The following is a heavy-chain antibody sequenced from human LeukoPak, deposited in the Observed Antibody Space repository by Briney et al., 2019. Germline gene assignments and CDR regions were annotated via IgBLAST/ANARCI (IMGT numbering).Heavy chain of an antibody. Sequence: SVKVSCKASGGTFSSYAISWVRQAPGQGLEWMGGIIPIFGTANYAQKSQGRVTITTDESTSTAYMELSSLRSEDTAVYYCARVVVPAAPQTYYYYMDVWGKGTTVTVSS. J-gene: IGHJ6*03. V-gene: IGHV1-69*05. CDR3: ARVVVPAAPQTYYYYMDV. CDR1: GGTFSSYA. D-gene: IGHD2-2*01. CDR2: IIPIFGTA.